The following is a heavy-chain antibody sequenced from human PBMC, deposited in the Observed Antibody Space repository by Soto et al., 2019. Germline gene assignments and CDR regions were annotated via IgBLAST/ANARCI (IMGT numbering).Heavy chain of an antibody. V-gene: IGHV1-8*01. CDR2: MNPNSGNT. CDR3: ARGLRTMVRGVTDWFDP. CDR1: GYTFTSYD. J-gene: IGHJ5*02. D-gene: IGHD3-10*01. Sequence: QVQLVQSGAEVKKPGASVKVSCKASGYTFTSYDINWVRQATGQGLEWMGWMNPNSGNTGYAQKFQGRVTMTRNTSIRTAYMELSSLRSEDTAVYYCARGLRTMVRGVTDWFDPWGQGTLVTVSS.